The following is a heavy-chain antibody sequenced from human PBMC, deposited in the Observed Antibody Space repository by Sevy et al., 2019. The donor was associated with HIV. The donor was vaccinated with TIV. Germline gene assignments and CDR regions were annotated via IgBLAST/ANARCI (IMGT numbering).Heavy chain of an antibody. CDR3: ARGDLGYCSGGSCYHAFDI. Sequence: ASVKVSCKASGGTFSSYAISWVRQAPGQGLEWMGGIIPIFGTANYAQKFQGRVTITADKSTSTAYMELGSLRSEETAVYYCARGDLGYCSGGSCYHAFDIWGQGTMVTVSS. J-gene: IGHJ3*02. V-gene: IGHV1-69*06. CDR1: GGTFSSYA. CDR2: IIPIFGTA. D-gene: IGHD2-15*01.